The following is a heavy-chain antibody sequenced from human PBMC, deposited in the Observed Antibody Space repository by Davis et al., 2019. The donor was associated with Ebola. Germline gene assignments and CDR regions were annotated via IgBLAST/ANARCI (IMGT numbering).Heavy chain of an antibody. CDR1: GYTCTSYY. J-gene: IGHJ4*02. V-gene: IGHV1-46*01. Sequence: SVTVSCKASGYTCTSYYMHWVRQPPGQGPVWMGIINPSGGSTSYAQKFQGRVTMTRDTSTSTVYMELSSLRSEDTAVYYCARDTRVRPFDYWGQGTLVTVSS. CDR3: ARDTRVRPFDY. D-gene: IGHD1-1*01. CDR2: INPSGGST.